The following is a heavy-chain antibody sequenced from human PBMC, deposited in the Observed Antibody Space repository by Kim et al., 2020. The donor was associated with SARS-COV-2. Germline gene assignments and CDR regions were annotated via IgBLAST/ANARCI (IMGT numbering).Heavy chain of an antibody. D-gene: IGHD3-10*01. J-gene: IGHJ3*02. Sequence: KYYADSVKGRFTISRDNSKNTLYLQMNSLRAEDTAVYYCAKEQTRGAFDIWGQGTMVTVSS. CDR2: K. V-gene: IGHV3-33*06. CDR3: AKEQTRGAFDI.